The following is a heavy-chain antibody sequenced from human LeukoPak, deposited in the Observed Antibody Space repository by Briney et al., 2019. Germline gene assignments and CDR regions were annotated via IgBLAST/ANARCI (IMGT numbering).Heavy chain of an antibody. CDR2: INPSGGST. V-gene: IGHV1-46*01. CDR3: AREPRPVGATSFGYYFDY. J-gene: IGHJ4*02. Sequence: ASVKVSCKASGYTFTSYYMHWVRQAPGQGLEWMGIINPSGGSTSYAQNFQGRVIMTRDTSTSTVHMDLSSLRSEDAAVYYCAREPRPVGATSFGYYFDYWGQGTLVTVSS. D-gene: IGHD1-26*01. CDR1: GYTFTSYY.